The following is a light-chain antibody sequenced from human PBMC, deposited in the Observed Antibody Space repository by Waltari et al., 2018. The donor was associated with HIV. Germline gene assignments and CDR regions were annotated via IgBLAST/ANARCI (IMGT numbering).Light chain of an antibody. Sequence: QSALTQPVSASASPGQSIAISCLGTNIHVGPYYFFSLYQHHPGKAPKLIIYEVSHRPSEVSNRFSGSKSGDTAFLTISGLHGEDEADYYCWSYTSSDTFVFGTGTKVTVL. J-gene: IGLJ1*01. CDR2: EVS. CDR1: NIHVGPYYF. CDR3: WSYTSSDTFV. V-gene: IGLV2-14*01.